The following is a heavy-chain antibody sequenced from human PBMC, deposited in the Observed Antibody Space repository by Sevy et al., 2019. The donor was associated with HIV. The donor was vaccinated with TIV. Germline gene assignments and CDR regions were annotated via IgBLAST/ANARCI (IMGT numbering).Heavy chain of an antibody. CDR1: GFTFSSYW. D-gene: IGHD2-2*01. J-gene: IGHJ6*03. V-gene: IGHV3-7*01. CDR2: IKQDGSER. Sequence: GGSLRLSCAASGFTFSSYWMSWVRQAPGKRLEWVANIKQDGSERYYEDFVKGRFTISRDNTKNSLYLQMNSLRVEDTAVYYCARDSQNIVVVPAATINYYYSYYMDVWGKGTTVTVSS. CDR3: ARDSQNIVVVPAATINYYYSYYMDV.